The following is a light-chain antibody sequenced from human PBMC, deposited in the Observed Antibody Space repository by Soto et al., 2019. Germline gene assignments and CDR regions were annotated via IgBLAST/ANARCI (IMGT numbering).Light chain of an antibody. CDR2: EVS. V-gene: IGLV2-14*01. CDR3: SSYTSSSTYV. Sequence: QSALTQPASVSGSPGQSITISCTGTSSDVGGYNYVSWYQQHPGKAPKLMIYEVSNRPSGVPNRFSGSKSGNTASLTISGLQAEHEADFYCSSYTSSSTYVFGTGTKLTVL. CDR1: SSDVGGYNY. J-gene: IGLJ1*01.